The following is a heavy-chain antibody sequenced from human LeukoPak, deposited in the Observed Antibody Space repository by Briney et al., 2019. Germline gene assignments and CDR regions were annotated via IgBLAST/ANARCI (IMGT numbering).Heavy chain of an antibody. CDR3: AKVPTVTTSSFDY. V-gene: IGHV3-23*01. D-gene: IGHD4-11*01. CDR1: GFTLSSYS. Sequence: TGGSLRLSCAAAGFTLSSYSMSWGRQAPGKGLEAVSAIRGSGGRTYYADTVKGRFTISRDNSKNTMYLQMNSLRAEDTGAYYCAKVPTVTTSSFDYWGQGTLVTVSS. J-gene: IGHJ4*02. CDR2: IRGSGGRT.